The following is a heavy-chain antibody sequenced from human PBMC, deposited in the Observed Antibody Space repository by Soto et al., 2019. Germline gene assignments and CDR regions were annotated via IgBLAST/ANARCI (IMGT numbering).Heavy chain of an antibody. CDR3: ARRDYGLGGGYQILGYYYYGMDV. V-gene: IGHV1-3*01. CDR2: INAGNGNT. J-gene: IGHJ6*02. Sequence: GASVKVSCKASGYTFTSYAMHWVRQAPGQRLEWMGWINAGNGNTKYSQKFQGRVTITRDTSASTAYMELSSLRSEDTAVYYCARRDYGLGGGYQILGYYYYGMDVWGQGTTVTVSS. CDR1: GYTFTSYA. D-gene: IGHD4-17*01.